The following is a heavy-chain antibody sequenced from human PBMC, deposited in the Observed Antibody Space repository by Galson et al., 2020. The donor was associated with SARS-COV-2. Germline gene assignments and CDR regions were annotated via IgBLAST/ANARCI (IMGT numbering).Heavy chain of an antibody. V-gene: IGHV4-30-4*01. CDR2: IYYSGTT. Sequence: ETSETLSLTCSVSGGSIASSGHYWSWIRKPPGKGLEWIGYIYYSGTTYYHPSLSSRVTISLDTSKNQFSLKMTSVTAADTAVYYCARVWGDYGSGSSSFDYWGQGTLVTVSS. CDR3: ARVWGDYGSGSSSFDY. CDR1: GGSIASSGHY. J-gene: IGHJ4*02. D-gene: IGHD3-10*01.